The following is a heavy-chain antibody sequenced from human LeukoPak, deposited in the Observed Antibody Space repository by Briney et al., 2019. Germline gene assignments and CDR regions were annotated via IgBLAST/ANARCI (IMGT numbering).Heavy chain of an antibody. V-gene: IGHV3-74*01. Sequence: GGSLRLSCAASGVTFSSYWMHWVRQAPGKGLVWVSRINSDGSSTSYAHSVKGRFTISRDNAKNTLYLQMNSLRAEDTAVYYCAIAAAGTLRLDYWGQGTLVTVSS. J-gene: IGHJ4*02. CDR3: AIAAAGTLRLDY. CDR1: GVTFSSYW. CDR2: INSDGSST. D-gene: IGHD6-13*01.